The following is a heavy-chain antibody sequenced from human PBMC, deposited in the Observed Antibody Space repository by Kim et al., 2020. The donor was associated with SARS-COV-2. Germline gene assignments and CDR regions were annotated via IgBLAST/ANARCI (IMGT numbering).Heavy chain of an antibody. V-gene: IGHV1-18*01. CDR1: GYTFTSYD. J-gene: IGHJ5*02. D-gene: IGHD2-21*01. Sequence: ASVKVSCKASGYTFTSYDVIWVRQAPGQGLEWMGLINTYSGNTTYAQKFQGRVTVTTDTSTSTAYMNLGSLRSEDTAVYYCARVFFLVVWDLCGRGT. CDR3: ARVFFLVVWDL. CDR2: INTYSGNT.